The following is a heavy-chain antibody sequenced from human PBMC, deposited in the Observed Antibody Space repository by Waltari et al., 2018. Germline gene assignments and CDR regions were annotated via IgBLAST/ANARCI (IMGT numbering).Heavy chain of an antibody. Sequence: QVQLVQSGAEVKKPGASVTVSCKASGYTFTGSYMHWVRQAPGQGLEWMGWINPNSGGTNYAQKFQGRVTMTRDTSISTAYMELSRLRSDDTAVYYCARVGVYYGSGSYYNFDYWGQGTLVTVSS. CDR2: INPNSGGT. CDR1: GYTFTGSY. D-gene: IGHD3-10*01. CDR3: ARVGVYYGSGSYYNFDY. J-gene: IGHJ4*02. V-gene: IGHV1-2*02.